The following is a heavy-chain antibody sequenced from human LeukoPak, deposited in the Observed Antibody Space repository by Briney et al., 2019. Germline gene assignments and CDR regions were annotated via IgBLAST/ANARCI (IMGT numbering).Heavy chain of an antibody. Sequence: ASVKVSCKATDYTFTGYYMYWVRQAPGQGLEWMGWINPNSGGTNYAQNFQGRVTMTRDTSISTAYMELSMLRSDDTAVYYCARLTGYYYESSGYYHHAFDTIGPGTMVTVSS. CDR1: DYTFTGYY. CDR2: INPNSGGT. J-gene: IGHJ3*02. D-gene: IGHD3-22*01. V-gene: IGHV1-2*02. CDR3: ARLTGYYYESSGYYHHAFDT.